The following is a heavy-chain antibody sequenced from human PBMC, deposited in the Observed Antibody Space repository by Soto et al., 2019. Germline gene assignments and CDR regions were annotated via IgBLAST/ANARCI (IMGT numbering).Heavy chain of an antibody. CDR2: IRSKAYGGTT. Sequence: PGGSLRLSCTASGFTFGDYAMSWVRQAPGKGLEWVGFIRSKAYGGTTEYAASVKGRFTISRDDSKSIAYLQMNSLKTEDTAVYYCTSSTWIQLWNYYYYGMDVWGQGTTVTVSS. CDR3: TSSTWIQLWNYYYYGMDV. D-gene: IGHD5-18*01. J-gene: IGHJ6*02. CDR1: GFTFGDYA. V-gene: IGHV3-49*04.